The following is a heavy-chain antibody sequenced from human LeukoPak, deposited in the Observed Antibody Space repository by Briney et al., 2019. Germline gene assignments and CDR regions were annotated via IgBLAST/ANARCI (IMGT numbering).Heavy chain of an antibody. J-gene: IGHJ5*02. Sequence: SETLSLTCTVSGGSISSSTYYWGWIRQPPGKGLEWIGTIYYSGSTYYNPTLKSRVTIYVDPSKSQFSLMLNSVTAADTAVYYCAREATVWGNWFDPWGQGTLVTVSS. V-gene: IGHV4-39*02. CDR2: IYYSGST. CDR1: GGSISSSTYY. CDR3: AREATVWGNWFDP. D-gene: IGHD4-17*01.